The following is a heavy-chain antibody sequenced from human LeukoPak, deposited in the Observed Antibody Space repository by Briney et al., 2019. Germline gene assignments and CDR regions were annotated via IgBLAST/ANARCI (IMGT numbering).Heavy chain of an antibody. J-gene: IGHJ6*03. V-gene: IGHV4-34*01. CDR3: ASSFSQLLWFGEPPHYYMDV. CDR2: INHSGST. CDR1: GRSFSAFY. D-gene: IGHD3-10*01. Sequence: SQTLSLTCAVYGRSFSAFYWSWIRQPPGKGLEWIGEINHSGSTNYDPSLKSRVTISVDTSKNQFCLKLSSVTAADTAVYYCASSFSQLLWFGEPPHYYMDVWGKGTTVTVSS.